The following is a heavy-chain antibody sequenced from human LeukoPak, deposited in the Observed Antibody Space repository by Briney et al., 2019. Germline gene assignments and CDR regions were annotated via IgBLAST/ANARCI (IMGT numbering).Heavy chain of an antibody. Sequence: GGSLRLSCAASGFIFNNYGMHWVRQAPGKGLEWVAFIRYQGNEKYYADSVKGRFTISRDDSKNTLYLEMNSLRAEDTAVYYCARGYDFWSGYSAYWGQGTLVTVSS. CDR2: IRYQGNEK. J-gene: IGHJ4*02. CDR1: GFIFNNYG. V-gene: IGHV3-30*02. D-gene: IGHD3-3*01. CDR3: ARGYDFWSGYSAY.